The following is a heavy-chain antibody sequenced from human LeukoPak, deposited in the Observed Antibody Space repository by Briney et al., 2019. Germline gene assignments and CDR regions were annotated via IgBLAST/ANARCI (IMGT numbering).Heavy chain of an antibody. Sequence: GASVKVSCKASGYTFTSYAMHWVRQAPGQRLEWMGWINAGNGNTKYSQKFQGRVTITRDTYASTAYMELSSLRSEDTTVYYCARLRYYYDSSGFDYWGQGTLVTVSS. CDR3: ARLRYYYDSSGFDY. J-gene: IGHJ4*01. V-gene: IGHV1-3*01. D-gene: IGHD3-22*01. CDR2: INAGNGNT. CDR1: GYTFTSYA.